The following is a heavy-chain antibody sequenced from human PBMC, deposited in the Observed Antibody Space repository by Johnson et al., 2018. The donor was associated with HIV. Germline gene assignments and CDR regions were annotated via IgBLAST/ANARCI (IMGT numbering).Heavy chain of an antibody. CDR2: ISWTSGSI. D-gene: IGHD1-26*01. V-gene: IGHV3-9*01. CDR3: AREWELLGSAFDI. CDR1: GFTFDDYA. J-gene: IGHJ3*02. Sequence: VQLVESGGGLVQPGRSLRLSCAASGFTFDDYAMHWVRQAPGTGLEWVSGISWTSGSIGYAASVKGRFTISRDNSKNTLYLQMNSLRAEDTAVYYCAREWELLGSAFDIWGQGTMVTVSS.